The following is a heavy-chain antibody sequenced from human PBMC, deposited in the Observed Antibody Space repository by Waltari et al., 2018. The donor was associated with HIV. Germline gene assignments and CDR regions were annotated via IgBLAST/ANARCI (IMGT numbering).Heavy chain of an antibody. D-gene: IGHD1-26*01. V-gene: IGHV4-34*02. CDR3: ARYSGSLTKDWFDP. J-gene: IGHJ5*01. CDR2: VSHSGNT. CDR1: DGSLSGYY. Sequence: QVQLQQWGAGLLKSSETLSLTCAIYDGSLSGYYWAWIRQPPGKGLEWIGEVSHSGNTKYNPSLKTRVSISLDTSKNQFSLKMRLLTAADTGVYFCARYSGSLTKDWFDPWGEGSPVTVSS.